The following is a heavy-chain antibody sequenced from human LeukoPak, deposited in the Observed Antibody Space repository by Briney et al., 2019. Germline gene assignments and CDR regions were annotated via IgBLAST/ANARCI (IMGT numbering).Heavy chain of an antibody. V-gene: IGHV3-21*01. Sequence: PGGSLRLSCAASGFTFSSYSMNWVRQAPGKGLEWVSSISSSSSYIYYADSVKGRFTISRDNSKNTLYLQMSSPRTEDTAVYYCAKIEGSSSYYFDYWGQGTLVTVPS. J-gene: IGHJ4*02. CDR1: GFTFSSYS. CDR2: ISSSSSYI. CDR3: AKIEGSSSYYFDY. D-gene: IGHD6-6*01.